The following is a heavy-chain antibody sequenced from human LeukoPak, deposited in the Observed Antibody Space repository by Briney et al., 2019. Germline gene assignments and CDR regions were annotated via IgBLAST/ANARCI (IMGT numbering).Heavy chain of an antibody. CDR1: GGSISPYY. CDR2: IYYSGTT. J-gene: IGHJ3*02. Sequence: PSETLSLTCTVSGGSISPYYWSWIRQPPGKGLEWIGWIYYSGTTAYNPSLKSRVTISVDTSKNQFSLKLSSVTAADTAVYYCARGRWLQLGAFDIWGQGTMVTVSS. D-gene: IGHD5-24*01. CDR3: ARGRWLQLGAFDI. V-gene: IGHV4-59*01.